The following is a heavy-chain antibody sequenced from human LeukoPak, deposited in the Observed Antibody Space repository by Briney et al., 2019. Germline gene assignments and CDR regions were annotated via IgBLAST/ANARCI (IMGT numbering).Heavy chain of an antibody. D-gene: IGHD6-6*01. J-gene: IGHJ6*03. V-gene: IGHV4-34*01. Sequence: PSETLSLTCAVYGGSFTGYYWSWIRQPPGKGLEWIGEGDHTGGTKYNPSLKSRVTISVDTSKNQFSLKLSSVTAADTAVYYCARGSSAWYYYYYMDVWGKGTTVTVSS. CDR2: GDHTGGT. CDR1: GGSFTGYY. CDR3: ARGSSAWYYYYYMDV.